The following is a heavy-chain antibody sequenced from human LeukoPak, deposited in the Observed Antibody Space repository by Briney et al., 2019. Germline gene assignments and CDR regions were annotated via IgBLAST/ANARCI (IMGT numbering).Heavy chain of an antibody. CDR1: GFTFSGYG. J-gene: IGHJ5*02. V-gene: IGHV3-15*07. CDR3: ATDFYDST. CDR2: IRSNSDGGTI. D-gene: IGHD3-22*01. Sequence: GGSLRLSCAVSGFTFSGYGMNWVRQAPGKGLEWVGRIRSNSDGGTIDYAAPVKGRFTLSRDDSKTTLYLQMNSLQTEDTAVYYCATDFYDSTWGQGTLVTVSS.